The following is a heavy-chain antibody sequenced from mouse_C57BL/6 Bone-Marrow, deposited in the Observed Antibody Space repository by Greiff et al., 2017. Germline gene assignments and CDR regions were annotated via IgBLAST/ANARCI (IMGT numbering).Heavy chain of an antibody. CDR3: ARKEYYGSWAWFAY. Sequence: VQRVESGPGLVQPSQSLSITCTVSGFSLTSYGVHWVRQSPGKGLEWLGVIWSGGSTDYNAAFISRLSISKDNSKSQVFFKMNSRQADDTAIYYCARKEYYGSWAWFAYWGQGTLVTVSA. CDR2: IWSGGST. CDR1: GFSLTSYG. V-gene: IGHV2-2*01. J-gene: IGHJ3*01. D-gene: IGHD1-1*01.